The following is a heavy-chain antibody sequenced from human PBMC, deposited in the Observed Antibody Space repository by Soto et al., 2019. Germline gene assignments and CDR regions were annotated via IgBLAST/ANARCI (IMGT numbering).Heavy chain of an antibody. D-gene: IGHD2-15*01. CDR2: ISSSSSTI. CDR3: ARSGGGARGSYSFDY. Sequence: EVQLVESGGGLVQPGGSLRLSCAASGFTFSSYSMNWVRQAPGKGLEWVSYISSSSSTIYYADSVKGRFTISRDNAKNSLDLQMNSLRAEETAVYYCARSGGGARGSYSFDYWGQGTLVTVSS. V-gene: IGHV3-48*01. J-gene: IGHJ4*02. CDR1: GFTFSSYS.